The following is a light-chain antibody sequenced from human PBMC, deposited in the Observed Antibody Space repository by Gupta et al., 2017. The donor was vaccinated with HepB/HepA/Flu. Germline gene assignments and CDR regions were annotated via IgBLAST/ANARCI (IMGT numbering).Light chain of an antibody. Sequence: QSALTQPASVSGSPGQSITISCTGTSSDVGGYNYVSWYQQHPGNAPKLMIYDVSNRPSAVSTRFSGCKSGNTASLTISGRQAEDEADYYCSSYTSSSTYVVFGGGTKLTVL. CDR1: SSDVGGYNY. CDR3: SSYTSSSTYVV. V-gene: IGLV2-14*01. J-gene: IGLJ2*01. CDR2: DVS.